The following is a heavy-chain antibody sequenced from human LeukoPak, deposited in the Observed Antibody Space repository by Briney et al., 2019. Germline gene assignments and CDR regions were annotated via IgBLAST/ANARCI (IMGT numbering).Heavy chain of an antibody. J-gene: IGHJ5*02. CDR2: INPNSGGT. V-gene: IGHV1-2*02. CDR3: ARTRFRGNWGTMNWFDP. CDR1: GYIFTSYG. Sequence: ASVKVSCKASGYIFTSYGISWVRQAPGQGLEWMGWINPNSGGTNYAQKFQGRVTMTRDTSISTAYMELSRLRSDDTAVYYCARTRFRGNWGTMNWFDPWGQGTLVTVSS. D-gene: IGHD7-27*01.